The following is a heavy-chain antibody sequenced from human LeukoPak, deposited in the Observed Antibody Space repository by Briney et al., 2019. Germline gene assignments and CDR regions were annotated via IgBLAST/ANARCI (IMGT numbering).Heavy chain of an antibody. CDR3: AREGYTYSGEEYYFDY. CDR2: IIPIFGTA. D-gene: IGHD5-18*01. V-gene: IGHV1-69*13. J-gene: IGHJ4*02. Sequence: ASVKVSCKASGGTFSSYAISWVRQAPGQGLEWMGGIIPIFGTANYAQKSQGRVTITADESTSTAYMELSSLRSEDTAVYYCAREGYTYSGEEYYFDYWGQGTLVTVSS. CDR1: GGTFSSYA.